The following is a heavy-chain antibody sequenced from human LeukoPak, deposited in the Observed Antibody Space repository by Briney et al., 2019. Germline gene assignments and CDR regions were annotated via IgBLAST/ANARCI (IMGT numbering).Heavy chain of an antibody. CDR1: GYTFTVYF. Sequence: ASVTVSCTASGYTFTVYFIHWVRQAPGQGLEWMGWINCNRGDTKYAEKFQGGVTMSRDTSTSTVYMDLSGLTSDDTALYFCARDSLAESTWALDSWGQGTLVTVSS. CDR2: INCNRGDT. V-gene: IGHV1-2*02. D-gene: IGHD3-16*01. J-gene: IGHJ4*02. CDR3: ARDSLAESTWALDS.